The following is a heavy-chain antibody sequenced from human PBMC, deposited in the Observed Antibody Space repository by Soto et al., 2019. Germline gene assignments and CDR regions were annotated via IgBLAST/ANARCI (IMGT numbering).Heavy chain of an antibody. J-gene: IGHJ4*02. Sequence: VSLRLSCAASGFTFSSYAMSWVRQAPGKGLEWVSAISGSGGSTYYADSVKGRFTISRDNSKNTLYLQMNSLRAEDTAVYYCATLGQQWLVLDYWGQGTPVTVSS. CDR3: ATLGQQWLVLDY. V-gene: IGHV3-23*01. D-gene: IGHD6-19*01. CDR2: ISGSGGST. CDR1: GFTFSSYA.